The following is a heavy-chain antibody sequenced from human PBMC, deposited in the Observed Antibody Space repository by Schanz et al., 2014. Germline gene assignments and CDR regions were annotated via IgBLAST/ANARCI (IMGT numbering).Heavy chain of an antibody. D-gene: IGHD2-8*02. CDR3: AKTLFPGGTQTFGN. V-gene: IGHV3-23*01. CDR1: GFSFGNYG. CDR2: FDAHDGRA. J-gene: IGHJ4*02. Sequence: DVHLLESGGGLVQPGGSVRLSCEASGFSFGNYGMSWVRQAPGKGLEWVSGFDAHDGRAYYADSAKGRFTISRDNSKSTLYVEMNSLRVEDTAVYYCAKTLFPGGTQTFGNWGRGTLVTVSS.